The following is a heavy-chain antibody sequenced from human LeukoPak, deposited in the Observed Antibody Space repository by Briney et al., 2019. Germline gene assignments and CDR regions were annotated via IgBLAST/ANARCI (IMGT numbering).Heavy chain of an antibody. CDR1: GGSISSYY. Sequence: SSETLSLTCTVSGGSISSYYWSWIRQPPGKGLEWIGYIYYSGSTSYNPSLKSRVTISVDTSKNQFSLKLSSVTAADTAVYYCARQGYYYYYGMDVWGQGTTVTVSS. V-gene: IGHV4-59*08. CDR2: IYYSGST. CDR3: ARQGYYYYYGMDV. J-gene: IGHJ6*02.